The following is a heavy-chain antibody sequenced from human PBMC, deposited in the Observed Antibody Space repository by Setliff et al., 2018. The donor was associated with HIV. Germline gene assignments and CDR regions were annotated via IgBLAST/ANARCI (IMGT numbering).Heavy chain of an antibody. CDR1: GYTFTSYD. J-gene: IGHJ6*03. D-gene: IGHD6-19*01. Sequence: GASVKVSCKASGYTFTSYDIHWVRQATGQGLEWMGWMNPYTGNAGFAQKFQDRVAMTRNTSISTTYMELSSLRSEDTAVYYCARGRSSGWYAGRSYYYYMDVWGKGTTVTVSS. CDR2: MNPYTGNA. V-gene: IGHV1-8*02. CDR3: ARGRSSGWYAGRSYYYYMDV.